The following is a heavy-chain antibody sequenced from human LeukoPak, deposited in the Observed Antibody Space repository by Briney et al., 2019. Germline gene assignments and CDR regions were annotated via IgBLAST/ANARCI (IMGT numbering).Heavy chain of an antibody. D-gene: IGHD2-15*01. CDR2: IGFGDDSA. J-gene: IGHJ1*01. CDR1: GFTFNNYA. Sequence: GGSLRLSCAASGFTFNNYAMSWVRQAPGKGLEWVSTIGFGDDSAYYADSVKGRFTISRDNSKNTLYLQMNYLRAEDTAVYYCAQQVGYCSSGSCYFTYWGQGTLVTVSS. CDR3: AQQVGYCSSGSCYFTY. V-gene: IGHV3-23*01.